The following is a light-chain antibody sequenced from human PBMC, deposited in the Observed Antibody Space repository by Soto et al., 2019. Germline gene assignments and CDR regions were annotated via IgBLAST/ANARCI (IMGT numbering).Light chain of an antibody. CDR3: QQYGSAPDT. V-gene: IGKV3-20*01. CDR2: GAT. J-gene: IGKJ2*01. CDR1: QSVSSSS. Sequence: EIVLTQSPGTLSLSPGERATLSCRASQSVSSSSLAWYQQKPGQAPRLLIYGATSRATVIPDRFIGSGSGTVFTPTISRREHEYFAVFYCQQYGSAPDTFGQG.